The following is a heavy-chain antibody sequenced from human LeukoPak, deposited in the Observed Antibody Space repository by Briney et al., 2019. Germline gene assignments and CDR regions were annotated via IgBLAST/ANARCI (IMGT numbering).Heavy chain of an antibody. D-gene: IGHD3-22*01. CDR1: EFXFSNFA. CDR3: AKDLLQTFFFDSSGYYSDAFGM. CDR2: ISGSGDNT. V-gene: IGHV3-23*01. Sequence: PGGSLRLSCAASEFXFSNFAISWVRQAPGKGLEWVSPISGSGDNTYYADSVKGRFTISRDNSKNTLSLHMNTLRAEDTAVYYCAKDLLQTFFFDSSGYYSDAFGMWGQGTIVTVSP. J-gene: IGHJ3*02.